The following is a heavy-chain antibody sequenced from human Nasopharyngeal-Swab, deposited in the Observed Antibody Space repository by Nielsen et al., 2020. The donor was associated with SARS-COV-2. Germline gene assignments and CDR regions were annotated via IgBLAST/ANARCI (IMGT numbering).Heavy chain of an antibody. CDR1: GYTLTELS. CDR3: ARASGDPALLDS. J-gene: IGHJ4*02. Sequence: ASVKVSCKVSGYTLTELSMHWLRQAPGQGPEWLGWINANNGNPIYAPGFTGRFVFSVDTFVNTAYLQISSLKTEDTAVYYCARASGDPALLDSWGQGTLVTVSS. V-gene: IGHV7-4-1*02. D-gene: IGHD5-18*01. CDR2: INANNGNP.